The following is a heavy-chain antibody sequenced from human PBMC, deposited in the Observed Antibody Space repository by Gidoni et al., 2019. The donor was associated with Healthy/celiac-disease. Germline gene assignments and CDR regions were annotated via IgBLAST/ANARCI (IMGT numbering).Heavy chain of an antibody. CDR3: AARGYCSGGSCYSRVDY. D-gene: IGHD2-15*01. CDR2: ISYDGSNK. CDR1: GFPFSSYA. J-gene: IGHJ4*02. V-gene: IGHV3-30-3*01. Sequence: QVQLVESGGGVVQPGRSLRLSCAASGFPFSSYAMHGVRQAPGKGLEWVAVISYDGSNKYYADSVKGRFTISIDNSKNTLYLQMNSLRAEDTAVYYCAARGYCSGGSCYSRVDYWGQGTLVTVSS.